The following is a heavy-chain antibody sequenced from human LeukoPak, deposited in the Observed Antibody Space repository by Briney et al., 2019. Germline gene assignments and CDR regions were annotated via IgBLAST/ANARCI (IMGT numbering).Heavy chain of an antibody. J-gene: IGHJ4*02. Sequence: GASLKVSCKASGYTFTGDYMHWVRQAPGQGLEWMGWINPNSGGTNYAQKFQGRGTMTRDTSISTAYMELSRLRSDDTAVYYCARRTLVGATHFDYWGQGTLVTVSS. CDR2: INPNSGGT. CDR1: GYTFTGDY. CDR3: ARRTLVGATHFDY. V-gene: IGHV1-2*02. D-gene: IGHD1-26*01.